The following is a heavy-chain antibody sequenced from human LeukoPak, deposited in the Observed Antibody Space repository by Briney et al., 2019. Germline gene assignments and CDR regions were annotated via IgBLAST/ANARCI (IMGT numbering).Heavy chain of an antibody. CDR3: ARGPYLTGYSLGAFDI. CDR2: INHSGST. D-gene: IGHD3-9*01. CDR1: GGSLSGYY. V-gene: IGHV4-34*01. Sequence: SETLSLTCAVYGGSLSGYYWSWIRQPPGKGLEWIGEINHSGSTNYNPSLKSRVTISVDTSKNQFSLKLSSVTAADTAVYYCARGPYLTGYSLGAFDIWGQGTVVTVSS. J-gene: IGHJ3*02.